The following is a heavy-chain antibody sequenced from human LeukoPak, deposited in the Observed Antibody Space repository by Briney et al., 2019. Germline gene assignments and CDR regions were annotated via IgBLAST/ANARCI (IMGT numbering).Heavy chain of an antibody. CDR1: GYNFISYY. J-gene: IGHJ6*02. D-gene: IGHD2-8*01. CDR2: INPSGGST. V-gene: IGHV1-46*01. CDR3: AREDVVLVDAVRYYYYGMDV. Sequence: ASVTVSCKASGYNFISYYMHWVRQAPGQGLAWMGIINPSGGSTSYEQKFQDRVTMTRDTSTSTVYMELSSLKSEDTAVYYCAREDVVLVDAVRYYYYGMDVWGQGTTVTVSS.